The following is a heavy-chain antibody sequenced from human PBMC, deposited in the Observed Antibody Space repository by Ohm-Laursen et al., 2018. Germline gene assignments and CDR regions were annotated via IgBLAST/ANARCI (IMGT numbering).Heavy chain of an antibody. D-gene: IGHD1-20*01. V-gene: IGHV3-7*01. CDR2: IKQDGSEK. CDR1: GFTFSDYY. J-gene: IGHJ4*02. Sequence: SLRLSCAASGFTFSDYYMSWIRQAPGKGLEWVANIKQDGSEKYYVDSVKGRFTISRDNAKNSLYLQMNSLRAEDTAVYYCARSITADYWGQGTLVTVSS. CDR3: ARSITADY.